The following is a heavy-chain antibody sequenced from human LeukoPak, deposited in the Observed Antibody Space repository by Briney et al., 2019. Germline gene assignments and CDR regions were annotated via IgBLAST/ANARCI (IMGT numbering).Heavy chain of an antibody. V-gene: IGHV3-23*01. CDR3: AKDGGTTMVGYYYYMDV. CDR2: ISGSGGTT. D-gene: IGHD5-18*01. J-gene: IGHJ6*03. CDR1: GFTFSSYA. Sequence: GGSLRLSCAASGFTFSSYAMNWVRQAPGKGLEWVSTISGSGGTTYYADTVKGRLTISRDNSKNTLYLQMNSLRAEDTAVYYCAKDGGTTMVGYYYYMDVWGKGTTVTVSS.